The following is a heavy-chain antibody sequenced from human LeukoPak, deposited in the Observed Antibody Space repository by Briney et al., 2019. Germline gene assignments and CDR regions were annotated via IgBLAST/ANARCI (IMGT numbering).Heavy chain of an antibody. D-gene: IGHD3-10*01. V-gene: IGHV4-34*01. CDR2: LNHSGST. J-gene: IGHJ6*02. Sequence: SETLSLTCAVYGGSFSGYYWSWIRQPPGKGLEWIGELNHSGSTNYNPSLKSRVTISVDTSKNQFSLKLSSVTAADTAVYYCARGVTMVRGAPTYYYYGIDVWGRGTTVTVSS. CDR1: GGSFSGYY. CDR3: ARGVTMVRGAPTYYYYGIDV.